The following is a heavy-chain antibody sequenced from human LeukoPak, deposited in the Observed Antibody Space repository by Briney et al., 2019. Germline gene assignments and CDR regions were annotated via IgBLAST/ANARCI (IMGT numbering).Heavy chain of an antibody. J-gene: IGHJ6*02. CDR1: GFTFSSYW. Sequence: GGSLRLSCAASGFTFSSYWMSWVRPAPGKGLEWVANIKQDGSEKYYVDSVKGRFTISRDNAKNSLYLQMNSLRAEDTAVYYCARSKNSGYDWGYYYYGMDVWGQGTTVTVSS. V-gene: IGHV3-7*01. CDR3: ARSKNSGYDWGYYYYGMDV. D-gene: IGHD5-12*01. CDR2: IKQDGSEK.